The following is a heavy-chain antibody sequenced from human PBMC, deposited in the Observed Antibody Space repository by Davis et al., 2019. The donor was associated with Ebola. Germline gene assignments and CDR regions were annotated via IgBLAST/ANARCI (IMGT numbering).Heavy chain of an antibody. CDR1: GFTFGDYA. Sequence: PGGSLTLSCAASGFTFGDYAMSWVRQAPGKGLEWVSTISRAGESTYYGDSVRGRFTISRDNSMNTVYVQMYSLRADDTAVYYCAKGGFYLYMDVWGKGTTVTVSS. V-gene: IGHV3-23*01. CDR3: AKGGFYLYMDV. D-gene: IGHD3-16*02. J-gene: IGHJ6*03. CDR2: ISRAGEST.